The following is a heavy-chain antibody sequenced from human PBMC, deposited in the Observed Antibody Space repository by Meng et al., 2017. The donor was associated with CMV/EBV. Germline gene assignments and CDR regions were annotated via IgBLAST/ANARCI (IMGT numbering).Heavy chain of an antibody. J-gene: IGHJ4*02. D-gene: IGHD3-3*01. CDR1: GFTFSDYY. V-gene: IGHV3-21*01. CDR3: ARPNLFGVVDY. Sequence: GESLKISCAASGFTFSDYYMSWVRQAPGKGLEWVSSISSSSSYIYYADSVKGRFTISRDNAKNSLYLQMNSLRAEDTAVYYCARPNLFGVVDYWGQGTLVTVSS. CDR2: ISSSSSYI.